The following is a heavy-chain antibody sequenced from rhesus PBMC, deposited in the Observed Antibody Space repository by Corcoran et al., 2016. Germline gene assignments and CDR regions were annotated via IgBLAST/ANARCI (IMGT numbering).Heavy chain of an antibody. Sequence: QVQLQESGPGPVKPSETLSLTCAVSVSSLSSGYSWCWILQPPGTGLEYIGYISSSGGITHLKPSLKSRVTLSKDTSKNQFSLKLTSVTAADTAVYYCARAAYCSRGVCYADYWGQGVLVTVSS. CDR3: ARAAYCSRGVCYADY. CDR1: VSSLSSGYS. V-gene: IGHV4-99*02. D-gene: IGHD2-39*01. J-gene: IGHJ4*01. CDR2: ISSSGGIT.